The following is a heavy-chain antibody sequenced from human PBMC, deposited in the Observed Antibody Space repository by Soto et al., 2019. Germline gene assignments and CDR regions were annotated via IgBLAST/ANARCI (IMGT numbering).Heavy chain of an antibody. CDR1: GGSISSTSSY. CDR2: FFYSRNT. J-gene: IGHJ4*02. CDR3: ARHVEWELLYYFDH. D-gene: IGHD1-26*01. Sequence: SETLSLTCTVSGGSISSTSSYWGWIRQPPGKGLEWIGSFFYSRNTYYNPSLKSRVTISVDTSKMQFSLNLTSVTAADTAVYYCARHVEWELLYYFDHWGQGTPVTVSS. V-gene: IGHV4-39*01.